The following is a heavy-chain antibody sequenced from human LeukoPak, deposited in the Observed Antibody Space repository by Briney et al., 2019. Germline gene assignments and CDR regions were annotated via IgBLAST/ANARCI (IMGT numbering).Heavy chain of an antibody. J-gene: IGHJ4*02. CDR2: IHHSGST. D-gene: IGHD1-1*01. CDR1: GYSITSANY. CDR3: ARDATGTTNFDY. Sequence: SETLSLTCSVSGYSITSANYWGWIRQPPGKGLEWIANIHHSGSTDYNPSLKSRVTMSVDTSKNQFSLKLSSVTAADTAVYYCARDATGTTNFDYWGQGTLVTVSS. V-gene: IGHV4-38-2*02.